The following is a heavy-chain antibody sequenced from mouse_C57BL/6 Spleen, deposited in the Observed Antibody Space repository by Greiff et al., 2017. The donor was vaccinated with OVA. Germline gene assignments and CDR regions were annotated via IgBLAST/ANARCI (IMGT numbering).Heavy chain of an antibody. CDR2: IRNKANNHAT. V-gene: IGHV6-6*01. D-gene: IGHD4-1*01. Sequence: EVMLVESGGGLVQPGGSMKLSCAASGFTFSDAWMDWVRQSPEKGLEWVAEIRNKANNHATYYAESVKGRFTISRDDSKSSVYLQMNSLRAEDTGIYYCTSELGNYFDYWGQGTTLTVSS. CDR1: GFTFSDAW. CDR3: TSELGNYFDY. J-gene: IGHJ2*01.